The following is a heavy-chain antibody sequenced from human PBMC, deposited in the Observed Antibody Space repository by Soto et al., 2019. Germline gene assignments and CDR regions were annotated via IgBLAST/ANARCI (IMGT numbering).Heavy chain of an antibody. Sequence: PGGSLRLSCAASGFTFSSYAMSWGRQAPGKGLEWVSAISGSGGSTYYADSVKGRFTISRDNSKNTLYLQMNSLRAEDTAVYYCAKDPYRIAVAGIVFGYWGQGTLVTVSS. D-gene: IGHD6-19*01. CDR1: GFTFSSYA. CDR2: ISGSGGST. J-gene: IGHJ4*02. V-gene: IGHV3-23*01. CDR3: AKDPYRIAVAGIVFGY.